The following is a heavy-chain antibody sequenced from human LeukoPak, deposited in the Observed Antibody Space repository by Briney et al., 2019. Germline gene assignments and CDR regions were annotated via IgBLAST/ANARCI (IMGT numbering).Heavy chain of an antibody. Sequence: GGSLRLSCAVSGFTFSANNMHWVRQAPGKGLEWVASINQDVSRIHYVDSVKGRFTISRDNAKSSLFLQMTSLRVEDTAVYYCARLKDDVTKFDYWGQGTLVTVSS. D-gene: IGHD2-8*01. V-gene: IGHV3-7*01. CDR2: INQDVSRI. J-gene: IGHJ4*02. CDR1: GFTFSANN. CDR3: ARLKDDVTKFDY.